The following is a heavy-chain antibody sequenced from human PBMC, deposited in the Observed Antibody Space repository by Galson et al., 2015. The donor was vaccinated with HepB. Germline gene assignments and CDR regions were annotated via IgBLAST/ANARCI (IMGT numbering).Heavy chain of an antibody. CDR2: ISSDGSKK. CDR1: GFTFSNYG. D-gene: IGHD6-19*01. Sequence: SLRLSCAASGFTFSNYGMHWVRQAPGKGLEWVAAISSDGSKKYYADSVKGRFTISRDNSKNTLYLQMNILRAEDTALYYCATDPYLYRALAGTMAGFDYWGQGALVTVSS. J-gene: IGHJ4*02. CDR3: ATDPYLYRALAGTMAGFDY. V-gene: IGHV3-30*03.